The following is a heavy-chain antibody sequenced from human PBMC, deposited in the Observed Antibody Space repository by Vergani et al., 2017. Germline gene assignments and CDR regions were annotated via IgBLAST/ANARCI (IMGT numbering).Heavy chain of an antibody. V-gene: IGHV1-69*01. J-gene: IGHJ3*02. Sequence: QVQLVQSGAEVKKPGSSVKVSCKASGGTFSSYAISWVRQAPGQGPEWMGGIIPIFGTTNYAQKFQGRVTITADESTSTAHVELSSLRSEDTAVYYWARGAMAGNLREDGFDIWGQGTMVTVSS. D-gene: IGHD6-19*01. CDR1: GGTFSSYA. CDR2: IIPIFGTT. CDR3: ARGAMAGNLREDGFDI.